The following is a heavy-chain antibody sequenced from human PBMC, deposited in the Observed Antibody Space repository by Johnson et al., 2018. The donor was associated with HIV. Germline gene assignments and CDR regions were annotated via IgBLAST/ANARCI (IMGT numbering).Heavy chain of an antibody. V-gene: IGHV3-23*04. D-gene: IGHD6-13*01. Sequence: VQLVESGGGVVQPGGSLRLSCAASGFTFSTYAMSWVRQAPGKGLEWVSAISGSGGSTYYADSVRGRFTISRDNSKNTLYLQMNSLKTEDTAVYYCTTDHDSSSWYHDAFDIWGQGTMVTVSS. CDR3: TTDHDSSSWYHDAFDI. J-gene: IGHJ3*02. CDR2: ISGSGGST. CDR1: GFTFSTYA.